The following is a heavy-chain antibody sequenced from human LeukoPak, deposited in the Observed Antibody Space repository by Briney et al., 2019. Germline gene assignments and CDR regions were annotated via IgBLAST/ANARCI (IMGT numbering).Heavy chain of an antibody. D-gene: IGHD1-14*01. CDR3: ARDQTPSVQAPEMMTFDP. CDR2: IYYSGST. V-gene: IGHV4-59*12. CDR1: GGSISSYY. Sequence: SETLSLTCTVSGGSISSYYWSWIRQPPGKGLEWIGYIYYSGSTNYNPSLKSRVTISVDTSKNQFSLKLSSVTAADTAVYYCARDQTPSVQAPEMMTFDPWGQGTLVTVSS. J-gene: IGHJ5*02.